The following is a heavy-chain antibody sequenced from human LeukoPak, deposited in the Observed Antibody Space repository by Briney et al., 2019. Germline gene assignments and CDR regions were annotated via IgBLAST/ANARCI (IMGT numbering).Heavy chain of an antibody. CDR3: ARSRLLEGLGDAFDI. CDR2: IYYSGST. Sequence: SETLSLTCTVSGGSISSSSYYWGWIPQPPGKGLEWIVSIYYSGSTYYNPSPKSRVTISVDTSKNQFSLKLSSVTAADTAVYYCARSRLLEGLGDAFDIWGQGTMVTVSS. V-gene: IGHV4-39*01. D-gene: IGHD3-3*01. J-gene: IGHJ3*02. CDR1: GGSISSSSYY.